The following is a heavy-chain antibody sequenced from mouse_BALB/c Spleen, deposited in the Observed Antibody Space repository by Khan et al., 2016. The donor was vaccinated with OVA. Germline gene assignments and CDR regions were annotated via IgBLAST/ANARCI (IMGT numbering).Heavy chain of an antibody. V-gene: IGHV2-9*02. CDR1: GYSLTRYG. D-gene: IGHD3-3*01. CDR3: DRSKDRARY. J-gene: IGHJ2*01. Sequence: QVRLQQSGPGLVAPSQSLSITCTVYGYSLTRYGVHWVRQPPGKGLEWLGLIWAGGSTNYNWALMSRLSISIDNSKSLVFLIMNSLQTDDTALYYCDRSKDRARYWGQGTTLTVSS. CDR2: IWAGGST.